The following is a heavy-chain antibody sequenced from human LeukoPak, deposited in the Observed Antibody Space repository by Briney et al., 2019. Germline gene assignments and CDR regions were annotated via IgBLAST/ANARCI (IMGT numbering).Heavy chain of an antibody. CDR2: ISSSGSTI. J-gene: IGHJ3*02. D-gene: IGHD3-22*01. V-gene: IGHV3-48*03. CDR1: GFTFSSYE. CDR3: AKGIGLITMIVVEAFDI. Sequence: GGSLRLSCAASGFTFSSYEMNWVRQAPGRGLEWVSYISSSGSTIYYADSVKGRFTISRDNFKNTLYLQMNSLRAEDTAVYYCAKGIGLITMIVVEAFDIWGQGTMVTVSS.